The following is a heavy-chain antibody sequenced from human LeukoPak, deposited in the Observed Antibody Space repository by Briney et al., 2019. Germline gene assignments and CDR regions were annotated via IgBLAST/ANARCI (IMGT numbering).Heavy chain of an antibody. V-gene: IGHV3-7*01. CDR2: IKQVGSET. J-gene: IGHJ3*01. D-gene: IGHD1-26*01. CDR3: ARDYSWKCDPTSCAGAFDF. Sequence: GGSLRLSCAASGFTFSSYAMTWVRQAPGKGLEWVAYIKQVGSETHYVDSVRGRFTISRDNTQHSLYLQMNSLSVEDTAVYYCARDYSWKCDPTSCAGAFDFWGRGTMVTVSS. CDR1: GFTFSSYA.